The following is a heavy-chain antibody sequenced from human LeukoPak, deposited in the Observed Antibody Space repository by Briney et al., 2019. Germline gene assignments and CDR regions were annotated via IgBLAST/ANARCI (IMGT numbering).Heavy chain of an antibody. J-gene: IGHJ4*02. Sequence: SETLSLTCTVSGGSIRNYYWSWIRQSPGKGLEWIGYIYSSGSTNYNPSLKSRVTISIDTSKNQISLKLYSVTAADTAVYYCARRVSGWYEHFDYWGQGTLVTVSS. CDR1: GGSIRNYY. CDR2: IYSSGST. V-gene: IGHV4-59*01. D-gene: IGHD6-19*01. CDR3: ARRVSGWYEHFDY.